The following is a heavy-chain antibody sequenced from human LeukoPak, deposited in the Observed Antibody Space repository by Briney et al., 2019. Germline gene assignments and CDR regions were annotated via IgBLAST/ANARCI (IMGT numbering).Heavy chain of an antibody. CDR2: IIPIFGTA. CDR3: ATIDEVGATAIEGNY. D-gene: IGHD1-26*01. Sequence: GASVKVSCKASGGTFSSYAISWVRQAPGQGLEWMGGIIPIFGTANYAQKFQGRVTITADESTSTAYMELSSLRSEDTAVYYCATIDEVGATAIEGNYWGQRTLVTVSS. V-gene: IGHV1-69*13. CDR1: GGTFSSYA. J-gene: IGHJ4*02.